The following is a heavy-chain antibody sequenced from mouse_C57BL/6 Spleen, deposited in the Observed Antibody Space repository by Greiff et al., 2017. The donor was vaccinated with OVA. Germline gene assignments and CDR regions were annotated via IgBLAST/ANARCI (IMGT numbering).Heavy chain of an antibody. CDR2: INPYNGDT. CDR1: GYSFTGYF. J-gene: IGHJ2*01. CDR3: ARSSYYFDY. V-gene: IGHV1-20*01. Sequence: VVKPGDSVKISCKASGYSFTGYFMNWVMQSHGKSLEWIGRINPYNGDTFYNQKFKGKATLTVDKSSSTAHMELRSLTSEDSAVYYCARSSYYFDYWGQGTTLTVSS.